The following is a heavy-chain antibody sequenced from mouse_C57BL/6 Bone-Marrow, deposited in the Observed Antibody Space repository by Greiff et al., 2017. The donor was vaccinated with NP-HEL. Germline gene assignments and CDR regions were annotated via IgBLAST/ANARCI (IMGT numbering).Heavy chain of an antibody. CDR3: AGNYGLAWFAY. Sequence: VQLQQSGPELVKPGASVKISCKASGYSFTGYYMNWVKQSPEKSLEWIGEINPSTGGTTYNQKFKAKATLTVDKSSSTAYMQLKSLTSEDSAVYYCAGNYGLAWFAYWGQGTLVTVSA. J-gene: IGHJ3*01. CDR1: GYSFTGYY. V-gene: IGHV1-42*01. D-gene: IGHD2-1*01. CDR2: INPSTGGT.